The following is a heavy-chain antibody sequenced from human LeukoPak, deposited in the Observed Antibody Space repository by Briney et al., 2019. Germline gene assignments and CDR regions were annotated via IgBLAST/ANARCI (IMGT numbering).Heavy chain of an antibody. V-gene: IGHV1-18*01. CDR3: ARLGVVVAATTPNWFDP. J-gene: IGHJ5*02. Sequence: RGASVKVSCKASGYTFTSYGISWVRQAPGQGPEWMGWISAYNGNTNYAQKLQGRVTMTTDTSTSTAYMELRSLRSDDTAVYYCARLGVVVAATTPNWFDPWGQGTLVTVSS. CDR1: GYTFTSYG. D-gene: IGHD2-15*01. CDR2: ISAYNGNT.